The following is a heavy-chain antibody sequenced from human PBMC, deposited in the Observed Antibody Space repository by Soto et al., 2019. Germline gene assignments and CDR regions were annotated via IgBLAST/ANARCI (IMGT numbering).Heavy chain of an antibody. CDR1: GFTFSKVW. J-gene: IGHJ4*02. CDR2: IKSKIDGETT. CDR3: TPLALKSVSGWYDFAE. D-gene: IGHD6-19*01. V-gene: IGHV3-15*07. Sequence: EAQLVESGGGLVKPGGSLRLSCAASGFTFSKVWMHWVRQATGKGLEWVGRIKSKIDGETTDYAAPVKGRFSISRDDSKNTLYLHMNSLNTEDTAVYYCTPLALKSVSGWYDFAEWGQGTLVTVSS.